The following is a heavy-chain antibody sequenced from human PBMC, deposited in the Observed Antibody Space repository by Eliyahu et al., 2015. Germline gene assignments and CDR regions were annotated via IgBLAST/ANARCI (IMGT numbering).Heavy chain of an antibody. J-gene: IGHJ4*02. CDR3: ARDGDGSRTYNYFDY. V-gene: IGHV3-21*01. CDR2: ISSSSSYI. CDR1: GFXFSSYW. D-gene: IGHD3-10*01. Sequence: EVQLVESGGGLVQPGGSLRLSCAXSGFXFSSYWXSWVRXAPGKGLEWVSSISSSSSYIYYADSVKGRFTISRDNAKNSLYLQMNSLRAEDTAVYYCARDGDGSRTYNYFDYWGQGTLVTVSS.